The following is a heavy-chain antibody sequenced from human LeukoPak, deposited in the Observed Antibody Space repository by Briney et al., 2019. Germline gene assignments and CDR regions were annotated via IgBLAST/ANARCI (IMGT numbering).Heavy chain of an antibody. Sequence: PSGGSLRLSCAASGFTFSSYGMHWVRQAPGKGLEWVAVISYDGSNKYYADSVKGRFTISRDNSKNTLYLQMNSLRAEDTAIYYCAKGADTSAYYYVYYFDYWGQGTLVTVSS. J-gene: IGHJ4*02. CDR2: ISYDGSNK. V-gene: IGHV3-30*18. D-gene: IGHD3-22*01. CDR3: AKGADTSAYYYVYYFDY. CDR1: GFTFSSYG.